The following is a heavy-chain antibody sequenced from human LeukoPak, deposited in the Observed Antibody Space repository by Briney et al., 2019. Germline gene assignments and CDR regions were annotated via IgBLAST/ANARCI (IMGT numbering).Heavy chain of an antibody. J-gene: IGHJ4*02. CDR2: ISYSGST. CDR1: GGSISSYH. D-gene: IGHD1-1*01. Sequence: SETLSLTCTVSGGSISSYHWSWIRQPPGKGLEWIGYISYSGSTNYNPSLKSRVTISVDTSKNQFSLKLSSVTAADTAVYYCARAVYSRYTPKGYFDYWGQGTLVTVSS. V-gene: IGHV4-59*01. CDR3: ARAVYSRYTPKGYFDY.